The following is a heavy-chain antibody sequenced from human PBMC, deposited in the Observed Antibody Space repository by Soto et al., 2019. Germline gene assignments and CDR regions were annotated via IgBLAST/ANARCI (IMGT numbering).Heavy chain of an antibody. Sequence: QVQLQESGPGLLKTSQTLSLTCTVSGGSISSGDYYWSWIRQSPGKGLEWIGYITYGARTNYNPSLQSRVTASVDTSTCLFSVRLSSVTAADTAVYFCARDYRPTYYYDSGGYYPPTYFDSWGQGALVTVS. CDR1: GGSISSGDYY. D-gene: IGHD3-22*01. J-gene: IGHJ4*02. CDR3: ARDYRPTYYYDSGGYYPPTYFDS. CDR2: ITYGART. V-gene: IGHV4-30-4*08.